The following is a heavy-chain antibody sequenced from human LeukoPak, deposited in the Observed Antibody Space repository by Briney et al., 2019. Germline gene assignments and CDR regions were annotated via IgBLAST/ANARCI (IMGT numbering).Heavy chain of an antibody. CDR3: ARGTNSGSYYYYMDV. CDR1: GFTFRNYA. V-gene: IGHV3-30*04. J-gene: IGHJ6*03. Sequence: GRSLRLSCAASGFTFRNYAMHWVRQGPGKGLEWVAVISYDGRKKYYADSVKGRFTISRDNAKNSLYLQMNSLRAEDTALYYCARGTNSGSYYYYMDVWGKGTTVTVSS. CDR2: ISYDGRKK. D-gene: IGHD1-26*01.